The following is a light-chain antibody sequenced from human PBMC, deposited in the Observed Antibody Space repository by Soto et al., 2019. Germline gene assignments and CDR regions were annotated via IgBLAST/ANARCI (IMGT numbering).Light chain of an antibody. CDR1: QSVSSSY. Sequence: EIVLTQSPGTLSLSPGERATLSCWASQSVSSSYLAWYQQKPGQAPRLLIYGTSIRATGIPDRFSGSGSGTDFTLTISRLEPEDFSVYYCQQYGSSPPMYTFGQGTKLEIK. CDR2: GTS. V-gene: IGKV3-20*01. J-gene: IGKJ2*01. CDR3: QQYGSSPPMYT.